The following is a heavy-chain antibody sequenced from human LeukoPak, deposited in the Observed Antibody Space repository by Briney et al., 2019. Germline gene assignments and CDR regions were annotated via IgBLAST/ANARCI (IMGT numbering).Heavy chain of an antibody. D-gene: IGHD6-13*01. V-gene: IGHV4-59*01. CDR1: GGSISSYY. CDR3: ARAGDSSSCNGPGNYGMDV. Sequence: SETLSLTCTVSGGSISSYYWSWVRQPPGKGLEWIGYIYYSGSTNYNPSLKSRVTISVDTSKNQFSLKLSSVTAANTAVYYCARAGDSSSCNGPGNYGMDVWGQGTTVTISS. J-gene: IGHJ6*02. CDR2: IYYSGST.